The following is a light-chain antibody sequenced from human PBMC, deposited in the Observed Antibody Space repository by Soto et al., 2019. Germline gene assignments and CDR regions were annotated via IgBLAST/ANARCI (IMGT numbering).Light chain of an antibody. CDR3: SSYTSISTRV. CDR1: SSDVGSYNY. Sequence: QSALTQPASVSGSPGQSITISCTGTSSDVGSYNYVSWYQQHPGKAPKLMIYEVSNRPSGVSNRFSGSTSGNTASLTISGLQAEDEANYHCSSYTSISTRVFGGGPKLTVL. CDR2: EVS. V-gene: IGLV2-14*01. J-gene: IGLJ3*02.